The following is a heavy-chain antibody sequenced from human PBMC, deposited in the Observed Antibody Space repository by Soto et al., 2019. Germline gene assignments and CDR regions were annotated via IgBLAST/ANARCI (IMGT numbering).Heavy chain of an antibody. V-gene: IGHV2-5*02. J-gene: IGHJ5*02. CDR3: AHIPLVVPGTRGFAWFDP. CDR2: IYWDDDK. CDR1: GFSLSTSGVG. Sequence: QITLKESGPTLVKPTQTLTLTCTFSGFSLSTSGVGVGWIRQPPGKALAWLAFIYWDDDKRYSPSLKCRLTLTKPTSRNLVVLTMPNTDPVDSATSSCAHIPLVVPGTRGFAWFDPWGQGTLVTVSS. D-gene: IGHD6-19*01.